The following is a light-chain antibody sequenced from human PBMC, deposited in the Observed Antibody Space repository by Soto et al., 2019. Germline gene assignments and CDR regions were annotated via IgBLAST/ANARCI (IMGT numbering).Light chain of an antibody. J-gene: IGKJ1*01. CDR3: QKYNSAPWT. V-gene: IGKV1-27*01. Sequence: DIQMTQSPSSLSASVGDRVTITCRASQGIRNYLAWYQQKPGKVPKLLIYDAFILQSGVPSRFSGRGSGTDFTLAISSLQPEDVPTYYCQKYNSAPWTFGQGTKVEI. CDR2: DAF. CDR1: QGIRNY.